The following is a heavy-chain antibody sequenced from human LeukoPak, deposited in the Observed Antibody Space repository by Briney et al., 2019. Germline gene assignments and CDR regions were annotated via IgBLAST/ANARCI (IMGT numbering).Heavy chain of an antibody. V-gene: IGHV1-8*01. Sequence: ASVKVSCKASGYTFTSYDINWVRQATGQGLEWMGWMSPNSGNTGYAQKFQGRVTMTRNTSISTAYMELSSLRSEDTAVYYCARGRRYDSSGPYDYWGQGTLVTVSS. D-gene: IGHD3-22*01. CDR2: MSPNSGNT. CDR1: GYTFTSYD. CDR3: ARGRRYDSSGPYDY. J-gene: IGHJ4*02.